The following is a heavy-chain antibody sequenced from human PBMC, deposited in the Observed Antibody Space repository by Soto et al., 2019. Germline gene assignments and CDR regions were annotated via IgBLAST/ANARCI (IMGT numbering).Heavy chain of an antibody. D-gene: IGHD6-19*01. CDR1: GGSISSSNW. V-gene: IGHV4-4*02. J-gene: IGHJ4*02. CDR2: IYHSGST. CDR3: ARDISGAVPFDY. Sequence: SETLSLTCAVSGGSISSSNWWSWVRQPPGKGLEWIGEIYHSGSTNYNPSLKSRVTISVDNSKNQFFLMLTSVTAADTAVYYCARDISGAVPFDYWGQGNLVTVS.